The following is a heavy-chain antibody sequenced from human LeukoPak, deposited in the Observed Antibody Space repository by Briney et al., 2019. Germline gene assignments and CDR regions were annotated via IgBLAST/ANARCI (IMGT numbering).Heavy chain of an antibody. CDR2: IGDSGFTT. V-gene: IGHV3-23*01. CDR3: AKRSRTYDYFDN. CDR1: GFTFSNYG. Sequence: GGSLRLSCAASGFTFSNYGMIWVRQAPGKGLDWVSIIGDSGFTTYYGDSVKGRFVTSRDNSGNTLYLQMSSLRAEDTAVYYCAKRSRTYDYFDNWGQGTLVTVSS. D-gene: IGHD3-16*01. J-gene: IGHJ4*02.